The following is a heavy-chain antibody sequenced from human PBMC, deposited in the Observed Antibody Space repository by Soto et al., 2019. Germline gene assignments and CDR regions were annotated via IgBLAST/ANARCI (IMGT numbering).Heavy chain of an antibody. CDR1: GFSLSPTGVG. V-gene: IGHV2-5*02. D-gene: IGHD5-18*01. Sequence: QITLKESGPTLVKPTQTLTLTCTFSGFSLSPTGVGVGWIRQPPGKALEWLALIYWDDDKRYSPSLKSRLTNTQDTSKNQVVLTMTNMDPVDTATYYCAHRRRYNHGQYYFDYWGQGTLVTVSS. CDR2: IYWDDDK. J-gene: IGHJ4*02. CDR3: AHRRRYNHGQYYFDY.